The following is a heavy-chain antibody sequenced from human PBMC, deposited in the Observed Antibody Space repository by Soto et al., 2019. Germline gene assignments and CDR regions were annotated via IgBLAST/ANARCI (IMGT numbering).Heavy chain of an antibody. J-gene: IGHJ4*02. CDR1: GFSLSTSGVG. D-gene: IGHD3-10*01. V-gene: IGHV2-5*02. Sequence: GSGPTLVNPTQTLTLTCTFSGFSLSTSGVGVGWIRQPPGKALEWLALIYWDDDKRYSSSLKSRLTITKDTSKNQVVLTMTNMDPVDTATYYCAHHPYYGLGSYSFDYWGQGTLVTVSS. CDR3: AHHPYYGLGSYSFDY. CDR2: IYWDDDK.